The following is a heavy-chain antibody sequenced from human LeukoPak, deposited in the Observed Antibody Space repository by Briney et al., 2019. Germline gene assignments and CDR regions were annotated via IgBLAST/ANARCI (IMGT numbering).Heavy chain of an antibody. J-gene: IGHJ4*02. Sequence: GGSLRLSCAASGFTFSRYSMNWVRQAPGKGLEWVSSISSSSSYIYYADSVKGRFTISRGNAKNSLYLQMNSLRAEDTAAYYCARSIGYSSSWYDYWGQGTLVTVSS. CDR3: ARSIGYSSSWYDY. V-gene: IGHV3-21*01. CDR2: ISSSSSYI. CDR1: GFTFSRYS. D-gene: IGHD6-13*01.